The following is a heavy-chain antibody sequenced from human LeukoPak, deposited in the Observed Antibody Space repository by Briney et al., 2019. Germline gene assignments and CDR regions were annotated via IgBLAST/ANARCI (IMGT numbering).Heavy chain of an antibody. CDR1: GGSISSYY. Sequence: PSETLSLTCTVSGGSISSYYWSWIRQPPGKGLEWIGYIYYSGSTNYNPSLKSRVTISVDTSKNQFSLKLSSVTAADTAVYYCARVSAEHWYFDLWGRGTQVTVSS. CDR3: ARVSAEHWYFDL. J-gene: IGHJ2*01. CDR2: IYYSGST. V-gene: IGHV4-59*01.